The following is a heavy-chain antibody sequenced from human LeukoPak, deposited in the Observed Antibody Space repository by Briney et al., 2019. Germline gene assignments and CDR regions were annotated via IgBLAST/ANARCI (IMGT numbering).Heavy chain of an antibody. CDR1: GFTVSSNY. CDR2: IYSGGST. D-gene: IGHD1-14*01. Sequence: GGSLRLSCAASGFTVSSNYMSWVRQAPGKGLEWVSVIYSGGSTYYADSVKGRFTVSRDNVNNSLYLQMNSLRAEDTAVYYCARDGGTGRYNWFDPWGQGTLVTVSS. CDR3: ARDGGTGRYNWFDP. J-gene: IGHJ5*02. V-gene: IGHV3-53*01.